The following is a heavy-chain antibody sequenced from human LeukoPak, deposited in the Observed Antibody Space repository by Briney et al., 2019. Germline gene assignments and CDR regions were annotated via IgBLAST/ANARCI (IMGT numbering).Heavy chain of an antibody. V-gene: IGHV4-61*02. J-gene: IGHJ5*02. CDR3: ARYSAYDSWFDP. Sequence: PSETLSLTCTVSGGSISSGSYYWSWIRQPAGKGLEWIGRIYTTGSTNYNPSLKSQVTISVDTSKNQFSLKLSSVTAADTAVYYCARYSAYDSWFDPWGQGTLVTVSS. CDR2: IYTTGST. D-gene: IGHD5-12*01. CDR1: GGSISSGSYY.